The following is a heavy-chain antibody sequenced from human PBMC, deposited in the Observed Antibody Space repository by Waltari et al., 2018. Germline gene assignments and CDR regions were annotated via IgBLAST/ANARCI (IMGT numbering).Heavy chain of an antibody. J-gene: IGHJ3*02. CDR1: GGSISSSSYY. Sequence: QLQLQESGPGLVQPSETLSLTCTVSGGSISSSSYYWGWIRQPPGKGLEWIGSIYYSGSTYYNPSLKSRVTISVDTSKNQFSLKLSSVTAADTAVYYCARSPYYDFWSGYYMGAFDIWGQGTMVTVSS. V-gene: IGHV4-39*07. D-gene: IGHD3-3*01. CDR2: IYYSGST. CDR3: ARSPYYDFWSGYYMGAFDI.